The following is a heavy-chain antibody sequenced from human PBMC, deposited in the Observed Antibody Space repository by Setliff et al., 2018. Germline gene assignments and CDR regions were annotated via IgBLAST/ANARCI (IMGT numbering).Heavy chain of an antibody. D-gene: IGHD2-2*01. Sequence: PSETLSLTCTVSGASVSSFDYYWSWIRQPPGKGLEYIGHISHVVSTSYSPSLKRRLSISADTSKNQFSLKLTSVTASDTAVYYCARTHCTTTSCFYFNYWGQGTVVTVS. CDR2: ISHVVST. CDR3: ARTHCTTTSCFYFNY. CDR1: GASVSSFDYY. J-gene: IGHJ4*02. V-gene: IGHV4-30-4*01.